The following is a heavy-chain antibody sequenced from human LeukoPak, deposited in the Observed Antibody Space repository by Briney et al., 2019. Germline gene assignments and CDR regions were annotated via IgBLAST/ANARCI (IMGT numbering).Heavy chain of an antibody. CDR2: IKQGGNEK. D-gene: IGHD2-2*02. CDR1: GFTFSSYS. V-gene: IGHV3-7*01. Sequence: GGSLRLSCAASGFTFSSYSMNWVRQAPGKGLEWVANIKQGGNEKYHLDSVKGRFTISRDNAKNSLYLQMTSLRAEDTAVYYCARENTWAADYWGQGTLVTVSS. CDR3: ARENTWAADY. J-gene: IGHJ4*02.